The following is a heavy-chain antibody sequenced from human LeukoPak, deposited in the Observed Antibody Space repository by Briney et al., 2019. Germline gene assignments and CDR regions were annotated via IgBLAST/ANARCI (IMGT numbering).Heavy chain of an antibody. CDR3: AMAVGVVVIENAFDI. CDR1: GYTFTGYY. J-gene: IGHJ3*02. V-gene: IGHV1-2*02. CDR2: INPNSGGT. Sequence: GASVKVSCKASGYTFTGYYMHWVRQAPGQGLEWMGWINPNSGGTNYAQKFQGRVTMTRDTSISTAYMELSRLRSDDTAVYYCAMAVGVVVIENAFDIWGQGTMVTVSS. D-gene: IGHD3-22*01.